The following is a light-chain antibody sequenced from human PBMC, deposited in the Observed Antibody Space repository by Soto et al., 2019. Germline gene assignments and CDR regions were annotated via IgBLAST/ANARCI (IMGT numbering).Light chain of an antibody. CDR2: DAS. Sequence: EIVLTQSPATLSLPPGKRATLSCRAPQSVSTFLAWYQQKPGQAPRLLIYDASKRATGTPTRFSGSGSGTDFTLTISSLEPEDFAVYYCQQRINWPLTFGGGTKVEIK. V-gene: IGKV3-11*01. CDR3: QQRINWPLT. CDR1: QSVSTF. J-gene: IGKJ4*01.